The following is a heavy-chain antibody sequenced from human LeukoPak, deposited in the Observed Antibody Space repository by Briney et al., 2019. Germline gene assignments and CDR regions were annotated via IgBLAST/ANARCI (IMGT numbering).Heavy chain of an antibody. CDR3: ARNLIPEQLVLNF. CDR1: GYSISSGYN. Sequence: SETLSLTCTVSGYSISSGYNWGWIRQPPGEGLEWIGSIYHTGSTYYNPSLKSRVTVSVDTSKNQFTLNLKSVTPEDTAVYYCARNLIPEQLVLNFWGQGTLVTVSS. D-gene: IGHD6-13*01. CDR2: IYHTGST. J-gene: IGHJ4*02. V-gene: IGHV4-38-2*02.